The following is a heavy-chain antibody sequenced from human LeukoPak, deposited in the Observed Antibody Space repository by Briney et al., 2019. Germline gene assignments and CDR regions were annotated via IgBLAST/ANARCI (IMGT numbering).Heavy chain of an antibody. CDR3: ARENYYNTSGVTDY. Sequence: SETLSLTCTVSGGSISSSSYYWGWIRQPPGKGLEWIGSIYYSGSAYYNPSLTGRVTISIDTSKKQFSLKLSSVTAADTAVYYCARENYYNTSGVTDYWGQGALVTVSS. CDR1: GGSISSSSYY. CDR2: IYYSGSA. J-gene: IGHJ4*02. V-gene: IGHV4-39*07. D-gene: IGHD3-22*01.